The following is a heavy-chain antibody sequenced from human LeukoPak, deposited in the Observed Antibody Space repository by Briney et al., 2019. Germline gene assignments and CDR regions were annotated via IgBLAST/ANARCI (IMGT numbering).Heavy chain of an antibody. J-gene: IGHJ4*02. D-gene: IGHD5-18*01. Sequence: SVKVSCKASGGTFSSYTISWVRQAPGQGLEWMGRIIPILGIANYAQKFQGRVTITADESTSTAYMELSSLRSEDTAVYYCARRRSIQLWASFDYWGQGTLVTVSS. CDR1: GGTFSSYT. V-gene: IGHV1-69*02. CDR3: ARRRSIQLWASFDY. CDR2: IIPILGIA.